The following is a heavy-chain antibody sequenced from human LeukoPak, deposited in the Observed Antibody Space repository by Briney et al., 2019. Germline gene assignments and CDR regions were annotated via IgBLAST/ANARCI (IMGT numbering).Heavy chain of an antibody. CDR1: GGSISSSSYY. CDR2: IYYSGST. CDR3: ARRRSGYDFRWFDP. J-gene: IGHJ5*02. D-gene: IGHD5-12*01. V-gene: IGHV4-39*07. Sequence: SETLSLTCTVSGGSISSSSYYWGWIRQPPGKGLEWIGSIYYSGSTYYNPSLKSRVTISVDTSKNQFSLKLSSVTAADTAVYYCARRRSGYDFRWFDPWGQGTLVTVSS.